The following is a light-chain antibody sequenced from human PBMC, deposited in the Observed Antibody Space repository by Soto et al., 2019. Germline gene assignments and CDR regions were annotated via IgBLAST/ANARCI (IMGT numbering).Light chain of an antibody. CDR3: QQYIGSPYT. CDR1: QSVSSSY. V-gene: IGKV3-20*01. J-gene: IGKJ2*01. Sequence: EIVLTQSPGTLSLSPGERATLSCRASQSVSSSYLAWYQQKFGQAPRLLIYDASRRATGIPDRFSGSGTGTDFTLTLTSLDPEDFALYYSQQYIGSPYTFGQGTNLEIK. CDR2: DAS.